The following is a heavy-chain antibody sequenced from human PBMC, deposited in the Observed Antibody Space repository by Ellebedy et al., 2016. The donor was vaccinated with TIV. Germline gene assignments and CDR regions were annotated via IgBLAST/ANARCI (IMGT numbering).Heavy chain of an antibody. Sequence: SETLSLTXTVSGGSVSSGSYYWSWIRQPPGKGLEWIGYIYYSGSTNYNPSLKSRVTISVDTSKNQFSLKLSSVTAADTAVYYCARGPKGLDYWGHGTLVTVSS. J-gene: IGHJ4*01. CDR3: ARGPKGLDY. CDR2: IYYSGST. CDR1: GGSVSSGSYY. V-gene: IGHV4-61*01.